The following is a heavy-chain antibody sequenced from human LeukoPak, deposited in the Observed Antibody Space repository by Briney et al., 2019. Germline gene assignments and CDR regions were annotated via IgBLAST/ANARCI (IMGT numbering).Heavy chain of an antibody. D-gene: IGHD3-16*01. CDR1: GGSISSYY. CDR3: ARVPTLVGPGAFDI. CDR2: IYTSGST. J-gene: IGHJ3*02. V-gene: IGHV4-4*07. Sequence: PSETLSLTCTVSGGSISSYYWSWIRQPAGKGLEWIGRIYTSGSTSYNPSLKSRVTMSVDTSKNQFSLKLSSVTAADTAVYYCARVPTLVGPGAFDIWGQGTLVTVSS.